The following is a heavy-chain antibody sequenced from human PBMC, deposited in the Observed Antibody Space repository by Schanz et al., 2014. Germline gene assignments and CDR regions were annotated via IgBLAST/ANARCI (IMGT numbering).Heavy chain of an antibody. V-gene: IGHV3-7*01. Sequence: EVQLVESGGGLVQPGGSLRLSCAASGFTFTNYWMTWVRQAPGKGLEWVANINLDGSGKIYLGSVRGRFAISRDEAQNSVNLQMNSLRAEDTSVYHCVREESYYGAGSYRYWGPGTLVTVSS. CDR3: VREESYYGAGSYRY. CDR1: GFTFTNYW. D-gene: IGHD3-10*01. J-gene: IGHJ4*02. CDR2: INLDGSGK.